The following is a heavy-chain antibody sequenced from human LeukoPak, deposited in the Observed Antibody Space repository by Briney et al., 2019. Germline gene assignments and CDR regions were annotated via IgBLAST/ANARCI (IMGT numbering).Heavy chain of an antibody. CDR1: GFTFSSYG. J-gene: IGHJ4*02. CDR2: ISYDGSNK. CDR3: AKDGAADLGGFDY. Sequence: GGSLRLSCAASGFTFSSYGMHWVCQAPGKGLEWVAVISYDGSNKYYADSVKGRFTISRDNSKNTLYLQMNSLRAEDTAVYYCAKDGAADLGGFDYWGQGTLVTVSS. D-gene: IGHD3/OR15-3a*01. V-gene: IGHV3-30*18.